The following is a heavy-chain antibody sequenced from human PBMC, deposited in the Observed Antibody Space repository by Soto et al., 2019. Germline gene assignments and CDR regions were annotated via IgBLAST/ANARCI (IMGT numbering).Heavy chain of an antibody. D-gene: IGHD3-22*01. Sequence: SEKLSLTCTVSGGSTSSFYWSWIRLPPGEELEWIGYISNTGSTNYNPSLTSRATISVDTSTNQFSLKLSSVTAADTAVYYCASVSKRLGDSSAYNPFDYWGQGTPVTVS. J-gene: IGHJ4*02. CDR1: GGSTSSFY. CDR3: ASVSKRLGDSSAYNPFDY. CDR2: ISNTGST. V-gene: IGHV4-59*01.